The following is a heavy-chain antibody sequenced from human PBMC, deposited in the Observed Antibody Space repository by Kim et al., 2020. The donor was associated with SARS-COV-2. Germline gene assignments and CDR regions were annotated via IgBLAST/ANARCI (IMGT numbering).Heavy chain of an antibody. D-gene: IGHD3-22*01. CDR3: ARVFDYYDSSGYSGGY. J-gene: IGHJ4*02. V-gene: IGHV3-11*01. Sequence: SVKGRFTISRDNAKNSLYLQMNSLRAEDTAVYYCARVFDYYDSSGYSGGYWGQGTLVTVSS.